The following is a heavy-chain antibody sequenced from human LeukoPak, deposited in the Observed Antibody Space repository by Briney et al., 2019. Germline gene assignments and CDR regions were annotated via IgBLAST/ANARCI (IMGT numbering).Heavy chain of an antibody. V-gene: IGHV4-59*08. J-gene: IGHJ4*02. CDR3: ARHAAFADYQSHLTHFDY. CDR2: IYHRGST. D-gene: IGHD2-2*01. Sequence: SETLSLTCTVPGGSISSYYWSWFRQPPGKKLEWIGYIYHRGSTNYNTSLKSRVTISVDTSKNQFSLKLSSVTAADTAVYYCARHAAFADYQSHLTHFDYWGQGTLVTVSS. CDR1: GGSISSYY.